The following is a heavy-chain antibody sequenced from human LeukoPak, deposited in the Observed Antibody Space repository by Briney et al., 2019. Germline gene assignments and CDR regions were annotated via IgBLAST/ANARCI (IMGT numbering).Heavy chain of an antibody. Sequence: PGGSLRLSCAASGFTVSSNYMSWVRQAPGKGLEWVSVIYSGGSTYYADSVKGRFTISRDNSKNTLYLQMNSLRAEDTAVYYCAREALNWANGDFDYWGQGTLVTVSS. J-gene: IGHJ4*02. CDR3: AREALNWANGDFDY. D-gene: IGHD7-27*01. V-gene: IGHV3-53*01. CDR1: GFTVSSNY. CDR2: IYSGGST.